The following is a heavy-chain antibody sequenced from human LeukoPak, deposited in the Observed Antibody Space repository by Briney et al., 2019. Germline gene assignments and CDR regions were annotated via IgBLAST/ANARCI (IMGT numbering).Heavy chain of an antibody. CDR2: INPNSGGT. V-gene: IGHV1-2*02. CDR3: AREYSSGWYSNDY. D-gene: IGHD6-19*01. CDR1: GYTFTGYH. J-gene: IGHJ4*02. Sequence: ASVKVSCKASGYTFTGYHMHWARQAPGQGLEWMGWINPNSGGTNYAQKFQGRVTMTRDTSISTAYMELSRLRSDDTAVYYCAREYSSGWYSNDYWGQGTLVTVSS.